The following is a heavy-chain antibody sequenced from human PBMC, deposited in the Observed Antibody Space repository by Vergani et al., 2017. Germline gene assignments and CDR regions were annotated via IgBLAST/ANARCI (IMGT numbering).Heavy chain of an antibody. Sequence: EVQLLESGGGLVQPGGSLRLSCAASGFTFSSYAMSWVRQAPGKGLEWVSAISGSGGSTYYTDSVKGRCTISRDNSKNTLYLQMNSLRAEDTAVYYCATHPGYSSSCHNYHYYYMDVWGKGTTVTVSS. CDR2: ISGSGGST. V-gene: IGHV3-23*01. CDR1: GFTFSSYA. CDR3: ATHPGYSSSCHNYHYYYMDV. J-gene: IGHJ6*03. D-gene: IGHD6-13*01.